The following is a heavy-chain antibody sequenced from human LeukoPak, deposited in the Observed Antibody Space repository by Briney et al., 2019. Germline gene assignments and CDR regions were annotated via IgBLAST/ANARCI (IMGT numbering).Heavy chain of an antibody. J-gene: IGHJ4*02. CDR3: ARGTPYFSSASCYNY. CDR2: INPSGGST. D-gene: IGHD2-2*02. Sequence: ASVKVSCKASGYTFTSYYMHWVRQAPGQGLEWMGIINPSGGSTSYAQKFQGRVTMTRNTSINTAYMELSNLGSEDTAIYYCARGTPYFSSASCYNYWGQGSLVTVSS. V-gene: IGHV1-46*01. CDR1: GYTFTSYY.